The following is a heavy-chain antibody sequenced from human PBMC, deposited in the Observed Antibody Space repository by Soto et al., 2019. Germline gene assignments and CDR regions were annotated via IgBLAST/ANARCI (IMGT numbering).Heavy chain of an antibody. CDR1: GFTFSSYA. Sequence: GGSLRLSCAASGFTFSSYAMHWVRQAPGKGLEWVAVISYDGSNKYYADSVKGRFTISRDNSKNTLYLQMNSLRAEDTAVYYCARPPGGWEPYTPQFDPWGQGTLVTVSS. D-gene: IGHD1-26*01. CDR2: ISYDGSNK. J-gene: IGHJ5*02. CDR3: ARPPGGWEPYTPQFDP. V-gene: IGHV3-30-3*01.